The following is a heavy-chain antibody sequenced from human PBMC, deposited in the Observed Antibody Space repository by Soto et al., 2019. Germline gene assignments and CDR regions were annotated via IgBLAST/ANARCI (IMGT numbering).Heavy chain of an antibody. V-gene: IGHV3-23*01. Sequence: HPGGSLRLSCAASGFTFSSYAMSWVRQAPGKGLERVSAISGSGGSTYYADSVKGRFTISRDNSKNTLYLQMNSLRAEDTAVYYCAKDRGNSNPHSRYYYYYYMDVWGKGTTVTVSS. CDR3: AKDRGNSNPHSRYYYYYYMDV. CDR1: GFTFSSYA. D-gene: IGHD4-4*01. CDR2: ISGSGGST. J-gene: IGHJ6*03.